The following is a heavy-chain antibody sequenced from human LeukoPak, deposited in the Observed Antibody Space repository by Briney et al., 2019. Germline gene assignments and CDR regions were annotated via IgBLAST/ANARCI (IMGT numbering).Heavy chain of an antibody. Sequence: SETLSLTCTVSGGSISSYYWSWIRQPPGKGLEWIGYIYYSGSTNYNPSLKSRVTISVDTSKNQFSLKLSSVTAAVTAVYYCARTYYDFWSAPYGYWGQGTLVTVSS. CDR1: GGSISSYY. CDR2: IYYSGST. J-gene: IGHJ4*02. V-gene: IGHV4-59*08. CDR3: ARTYYDFWSAPYGY. D-gene: IGHD3-3*01.